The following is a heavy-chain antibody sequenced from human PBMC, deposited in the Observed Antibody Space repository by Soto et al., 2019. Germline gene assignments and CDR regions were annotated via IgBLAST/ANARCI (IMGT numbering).Heavy chain of an antibody. V-gene: IGHV4-31*03. D-gene: IGHD6-13*01. CDR1: GGSISSGGYY. CDR2: ISYSGST. Sequence: SETLSLTCTVSGGSISSGGYYWSWIRQHPGTGLEWTGHISYSGSTYYNTSLKSRVTISVDTSKNQVYLQLNSVTPEDTAVYYCARQTSDSSRYWGIDYWGQGTLVTVSS. J-gene: IGHJ4*02. CDR3: ARQTSDSSRYWGIDY.